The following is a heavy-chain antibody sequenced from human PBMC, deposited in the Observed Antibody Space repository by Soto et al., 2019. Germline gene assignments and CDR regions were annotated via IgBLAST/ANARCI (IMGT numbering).Heavy chain of an antibody. V-gene: IGHV1-2*04. CDR1: GYTFTGYY. D-gene: IGHD2-15*01. Sequence: QVPLVQSGAEVKKPGASVKVSCKASGYTFTGYYMHWVRQAPGQGLEWMGWINPNSGGTNYAQKFQGWVTMTRDTSISTAYMELSRLRSDDTAVYYCASGYCSGGSCNDAFDIWGQGTMVTVSS. J-gene: IGHJ3*02. CDR2: INPNSGGT. CDR3: ASGYCSGGSCNDAFDI.